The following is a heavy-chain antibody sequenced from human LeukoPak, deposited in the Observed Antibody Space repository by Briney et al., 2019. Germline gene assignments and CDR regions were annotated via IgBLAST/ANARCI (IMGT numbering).Heavy chain of an antibody. V-gene: IGHV4-59*12. D-gene: IGHD3-3*01. CDR3: ARAIYDFWSGYGAEPDAFDI. CDR1: GGSISSYY. CDR2: IYHSGST. Sequence: PSETLSLTCTVSGGSISSYYWSWIWQPPGKGLEWIGYIYHSGSTYYNPSLKSRVTISVDRSKNQFSLKLSSVTAADTAVYYCARAIYDFWSGYGAEPDAFDIWGQGTMVTVSS. J-gene: IGHJ3*02.